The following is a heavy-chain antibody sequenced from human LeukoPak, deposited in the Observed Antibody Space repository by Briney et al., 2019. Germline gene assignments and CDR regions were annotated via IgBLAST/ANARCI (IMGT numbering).Heavy chain of an antibody. CDR2: ISFSGANS. CDR1: GFTFSDSA. J-gene: IGHJ6*02. CDR3: AREGYYSGMDV. V-gene: IGHV3-21*01. Sequence: GGSLRLSCAASGFTFSDSAMTWVRQAPGKGLDWVSLISFSGANSYYADSVKGRFTISRDNAKNSLYLQMNSLRAEDTAVYYCAREGYYSGMDVWGQGTTVTVSS.